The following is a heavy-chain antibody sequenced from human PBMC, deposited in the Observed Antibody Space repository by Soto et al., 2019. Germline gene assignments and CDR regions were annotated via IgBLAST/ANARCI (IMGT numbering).Heavy chain of an antibody. CDR3: ANGRATGDSPEFDF. J-gene: IGHJ4*02. D-gene: IGHD4-17*01. CDR1: GFTFSDYG. CDR2: ISYDGRAE. Sequence: QVQLVESGGGVVQPGTSLRLSCAASGFTFSDYGMQWVRQAPGKGLEWVAFISYDGRAEHYEGSVKGRFTISRDNSKSTLYLQMNSLRTEDAGVYYCANGRATGDSPEFDFWGQGTLVTVSS. V-gene: IGHV3-30*18.